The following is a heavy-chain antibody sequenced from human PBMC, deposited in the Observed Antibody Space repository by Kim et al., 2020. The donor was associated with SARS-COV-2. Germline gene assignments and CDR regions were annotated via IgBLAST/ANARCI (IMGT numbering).Heavy chain of an antibody. D-gene: IGHD2-2*01. Sequence: GGSLRLSCAASGFTFSNYGMHWARQAPGKGLEWVAVIWNDGSNKYYADSVKGRFTISRDNSKNTLYLQMNSLRAEDTAVYYCAKTGSTRWYTMDVWGQGTAVTVSS. V-gene: IGHV3-33*06. J-gene: IGHJ6*02. CDR1: GFTFSNYG. CDR3: AKTGSTRWYTMDV. CDR2: IWNDGSNK.